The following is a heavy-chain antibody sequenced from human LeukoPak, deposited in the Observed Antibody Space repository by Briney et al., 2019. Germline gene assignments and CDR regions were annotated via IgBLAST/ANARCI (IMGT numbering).Heavy chain of an antibody. D-gene: IGHD3-10*01. J-gene: IGHJ4*02. CDR3: AKVRQLIGEYYFDY. CDR1: GFTFSSYA. Sequence: GGSLRLSCAASGFTFSSYAMSWVRQAPGKGLEWVSAISGSGGSTYCADSVKGRFTISRDNSKNTLYLQMNSLRAEDTAVYYCAKVRQLIGEYYFDYWGQETLVTVSS. V-gene: IGHV3-23*01. CDR2: ISGSGGST.